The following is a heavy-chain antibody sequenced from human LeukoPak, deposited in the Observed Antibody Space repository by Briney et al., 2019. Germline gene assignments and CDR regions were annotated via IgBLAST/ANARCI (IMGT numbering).Heavy chain of an antibody. D-gene: IGHD6-19*01. J-gene: IGHJ4*02. CDR3: AGDTSPVPALSDHDSSGWPRASDY. CDR1: GYTFTSYG. Sequence: ASVKVSCKASGYTFTSYGISWVRQAPGQGLEWMGWISAYNGNTNYAQKLQGRVTMTTDTSTSTAYMELRSLRSDDTAVYYCAGDTSPVPALSDHDSSGWPRASDYWGQGTLVTVSS. CDR2: ISAYNGNT. V-gene: IGHV1-18*01.